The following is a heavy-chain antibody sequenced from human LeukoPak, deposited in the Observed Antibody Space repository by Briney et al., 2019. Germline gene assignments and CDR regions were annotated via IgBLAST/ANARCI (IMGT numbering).Heavy chain of an antibody. CDR1: GGSISSYY. D-gene: IGHD6-19*01. Sequence: PSETLSLTCTVSGGSISSYYWSWIRQPPGKGLEWIGYIYYSGSTNYNPSLKSRVTISVDTSKNQFSLKLSSVTAADTAVYYCASNGRYSSGRYGFDYWGQGTLVTVSS. J-gene: IGHJ4*02. CDR2: IYYSGST. CDR3: ASNGRYSSGRYGFDY. V-gene: IGHV4-59*01.